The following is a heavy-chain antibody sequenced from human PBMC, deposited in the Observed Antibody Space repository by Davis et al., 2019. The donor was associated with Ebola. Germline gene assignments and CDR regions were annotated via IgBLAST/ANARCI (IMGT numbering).Heavy chain of an antibody. Sequence: SETLSLTCTVSGGSISSSSYYWGWIRQPPGKGLEWIGSSYYSGSTYYNPSLKSRVTISVDTSKNQFSLKLSSVTAADTAVYYCAREEGYCSGGSCYSGPFDYWGQGTLVTVSS. CDR3: AREEGYCSGGSCYSGPFDY. J-gene: IGHJ4*02. D-gene: IGHD2-15*01. V-gene: IGHV4-39*07. CDR1: GGSISSSSYY. CDR2: SYYSGST.